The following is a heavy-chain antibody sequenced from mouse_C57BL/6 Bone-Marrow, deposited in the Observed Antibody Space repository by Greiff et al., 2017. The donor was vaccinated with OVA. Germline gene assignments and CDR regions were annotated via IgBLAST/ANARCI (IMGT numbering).Heavy chain of an antibody. D-gene: IGHD1-1*01. CDR1: GYTFTSYG. Sequence: VQLQQSGAELARPGASVKLSCKASGYTFTSYGISWVKQRTGQGLEWIGEIYPRSGNTYYNEKFKGKATLTADKSSSTAYMELRSLTSEDSAVYFCARSHYYGSSYGYYAMDYWGQGTSVTVSS. CDR2: IYPRSGNT. V-gene: IGHV1-81*01. CDR3: ARSHYYGSSYGYYAMDY. J-gene: IGHJ4*01.